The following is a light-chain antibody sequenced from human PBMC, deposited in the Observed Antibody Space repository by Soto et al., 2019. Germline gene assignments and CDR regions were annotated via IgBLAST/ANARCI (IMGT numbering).Light chain of an antibody. V-gene: IGKV1-5*01. CDR1: QSISSW. CDR2: DVS. CDR3: QPYNTSWT. Sequence: DIQMTQSPSTLSASVGDRVTITCRASQSISSWLAWYQQKPGKAPKLLIYDVSSLESGVPSRFSGSGSGTEFALTIGSLQPDDSATYYCQPYNTSWTFGQGTKVEIK. J-gene: IGKJ1*01.